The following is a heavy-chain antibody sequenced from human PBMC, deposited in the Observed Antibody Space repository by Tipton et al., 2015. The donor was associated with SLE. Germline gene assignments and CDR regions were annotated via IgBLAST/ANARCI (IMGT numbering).Heavy chain of an antibody. CDR3: ASRSSQWLVPGWFDP. Sequence: TLSLTCTVSGGSISSGSYYWSWIRQPPGKGLEWSGEINHSGSTNYNPSLKSRVTISVDTSKSQFSLKLSSVTAADTAVYYCASRSSQWLVPGWFDPWGQGTLVTVSS. D-gene: IGHD6-19*01. J-gene: IGHJ5*02. CDR2: INHSGST. V-gene: IGHV4-39*07. CDR1: GGSISSGSYY.